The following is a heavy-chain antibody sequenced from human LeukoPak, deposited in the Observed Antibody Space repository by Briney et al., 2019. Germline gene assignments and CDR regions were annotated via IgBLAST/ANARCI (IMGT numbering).Heavy chain of an antibody. V-gene: IGHV1-18*04. CDR2: ISAYNGNT. CDR1: GYTFTGYY. CDR3: ARALAIAVAADFDY. D-gene: IGHD6-19*01. J-gene: IGHJ4*02. Sequence: GASVKVSCKASGYTFTGYYMHWVRQAPGQGLEWMGWISAYNGNTNYAQKLQGRVTMTTDTSTSTAYMELRSLRSDDTAVYYCARALAIAVAADFDYWGQGTLVTVSS.